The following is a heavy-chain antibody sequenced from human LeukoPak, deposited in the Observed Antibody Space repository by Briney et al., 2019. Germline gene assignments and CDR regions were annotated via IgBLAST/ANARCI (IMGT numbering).Heavy chain of an antibody. CDR2: IIPIFGTA. V-gene: IGHV1-69*13. CDR1: GGNFSSYD. J-gene: IGHJ4*02. D-gene: IGHD6-13*01. CDR3: AIEKYSSSWQFDY. Sequence: GASVKVSCKASGGNFSSYDISWVRQAPGQGLEWMGGIIPIFGTANYAQKFQGRVTITADESTSTAYMELSSLRSEDTAVYYCAIEKYSSSWQFDYWGQGTLVTVSS.